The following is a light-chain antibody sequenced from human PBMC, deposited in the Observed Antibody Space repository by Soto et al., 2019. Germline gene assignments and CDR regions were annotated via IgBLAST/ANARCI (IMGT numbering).Light chain of an antibody. J-gene: IGKJ1*01. CDR3: QQYNNWPWT. CDR1: QSVSSN. V-gene: IGKV3-15*01. CDR2: GAS. Sequence: EFVLTQSPATLSVSPGERATLSCRASQSVSSNLAWYQQQPGQAPRLLIYGASTRATGIPARFSGSGSGTEFTLTISSLQSEDFAVYYCQQYNNWPWTFGQGTKVDIK.